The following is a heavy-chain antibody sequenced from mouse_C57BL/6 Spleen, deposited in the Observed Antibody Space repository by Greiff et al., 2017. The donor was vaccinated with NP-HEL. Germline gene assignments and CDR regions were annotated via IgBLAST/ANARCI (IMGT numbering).Heavy chain of an antibody. V-gene: IGHV10-1*01. J-gene: IGHJ3*01. CDR1: GFSFNTYA. CDR3: VCNYPWFAY. D-gene: IGHD2-1*01. Sequence: EVKLMESGGGLVQPKGSLKLSCAASGFSFNTYAMNWVRQAPGKGLEWVARIRSKSNNYATYYADSVKDRFTISRDDSESMLYLQMNNLKTEDTAMYYCVCNYPWFAYWGQGTLVTVSA. CDR2: IRSKSNNYAT.